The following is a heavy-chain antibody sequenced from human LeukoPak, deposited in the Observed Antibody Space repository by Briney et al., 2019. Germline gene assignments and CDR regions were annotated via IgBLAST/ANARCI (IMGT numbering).Heavy chain of an antibody. CDR1: GGSISNYY. V-gene: IGHV4-59*08. CDR3: SLKGLWFGESPHYYYYGMDV. Sequence: SETLSLTCTVSGGSISNYYWSWIRQPPGKGLEWIGYIYYSGNTNYNPSLKSRVTISVDTSKNQFSLNLSSVTAADTAVYYCSLKGLWFGESPHYYYYGMDVWGQGTTVTVSS. CDR2: IYYSGNT. J-gene: IGHJ6*02. D-gene: IGHD3-10*01.